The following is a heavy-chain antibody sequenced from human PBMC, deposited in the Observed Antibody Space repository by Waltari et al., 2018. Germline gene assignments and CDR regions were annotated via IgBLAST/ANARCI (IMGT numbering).Heavy chain of an antibody. J-gene: IGHJ3*02. V-gene: IGHV3-33*01. Sequence: QVQLVESGGGEVQPGRSLRLSCAASGLTFSSYGMHWVRRAPGKGLEWVAVIWYDGSNKYYADSVKGRFTISRDNSKNTLYLQMNSLRAEDTAVYYCASGDSKTAEDAFDIWGQGTMVTVSS. CDR3: ASGDSKTAEDAFDI. CDR2: IWYDGSNK. D-gene: IGHD2-21*01. CDR1: GLTFSSYG.